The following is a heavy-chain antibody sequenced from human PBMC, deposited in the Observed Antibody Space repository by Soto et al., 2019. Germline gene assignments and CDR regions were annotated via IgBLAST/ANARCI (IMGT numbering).Heavy chain of an antibody. CDR2: INHSGST. CDR3: ARAIMVRGITKNWYFDL. V-gene: IGHV4-34*01. J-gene: IGHJ2*01. D-gene: IGHD3-10*01. CDR1: GGSFSGYY. Sequence: SETLSLTCAVYGGSFSGYYWSWIRQPPGKGLEWIGEINHSGSTSYNPSLKSRVTISVDTSKNQFSLKLSSVTAADTAVYYCARAIMVRGITKNWYFDLWGRGTLVTVSS.